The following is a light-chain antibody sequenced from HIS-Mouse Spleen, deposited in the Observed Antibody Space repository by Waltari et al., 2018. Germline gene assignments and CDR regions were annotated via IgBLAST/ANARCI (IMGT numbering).Light chain of an antibody. J-gene: IGLJ3*02. CDR2: DDS. Sequence: SYVLTQPPSVSVAPGQTARITCGGNNIGSKSVHWYQQKPGQAPVLVVYDDSDRPSGFPERCSGSNSGNTATLTSSRVEAGDEADYYCQVWDSSSDHRVFGGGTKLTVL. V-gene: IGLV3-21*02. CDR1: NIGSKS. CDR3: QVWDSSSDHRV.